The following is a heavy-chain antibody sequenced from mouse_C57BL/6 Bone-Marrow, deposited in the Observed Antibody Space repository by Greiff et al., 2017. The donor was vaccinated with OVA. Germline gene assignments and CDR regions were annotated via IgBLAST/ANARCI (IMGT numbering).Heavy chain of an antibody. J-gene: IGHJ1*03. CDR3: AIHPFYGSSDDFDV. D-gene: IGHD1-1*01. CDR1: AYEFPSHD. V-gene: IGHV5-2*01. Sequence: EVQLVESGGGLVQPGESLKLSCESPAYEFPSHDMSWVRKTPEKRLELVADINSDGGSTYYPDTMERRFIIARDKTKNTLYMQMSSLRSEDTALYYGAIHPFYGSSDDFDVWGTGTAVTVSS. CDR2: INSDGGST.